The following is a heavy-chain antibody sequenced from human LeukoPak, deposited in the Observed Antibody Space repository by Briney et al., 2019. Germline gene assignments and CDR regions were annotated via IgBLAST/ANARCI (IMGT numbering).Heavy chain of an antibody. Sequence: GGSLRLSCAASGFTFSTYAMSWVRQAPGKGPDWVSASSGSGVNTYYADSVKGRFTISRDNSKNTLFLHMNSLRAEDTAIYYCAKSGGSGNWRHYYTDVCGKGTTVTVSS. J-gene: IGHJ6*03. D-gene: IGHD3-10*01. V-gene: IGHV3-23*01. CDR2: SSGSGVNT. CDR1: GFTFSTYA. CDR3: AKSGGSGNWRHYYTDV.